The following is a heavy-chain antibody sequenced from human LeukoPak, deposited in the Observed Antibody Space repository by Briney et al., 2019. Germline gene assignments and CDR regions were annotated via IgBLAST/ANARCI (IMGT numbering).Heavy chain of an antibody. V-gene: IGHV4-34*01. CDR3: ARLGGSYVDY. Sequence: PSETLSLTCAVYGGSFSGYCWSWIRQPPGKGLEWIGEINHSGSTNYNPSLKSRVTISVDTSKNQFSLKLTSVTAADTAVYYCARLGGSYVDYWGQGTLVTVSS. CDR1: GGSFSGYC. J-gene: IGHJ4*02. D-gene: IGHD1-26*01. CDR2: INHSGST.